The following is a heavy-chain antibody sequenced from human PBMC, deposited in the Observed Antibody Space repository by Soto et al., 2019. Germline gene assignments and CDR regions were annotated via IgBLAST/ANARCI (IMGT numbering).Heavy chain of an antibody. CDR2: IIPIFATA. CDR3: AKVVVAGTKRIYGMDV. J-gene: IGHJ6*02. Sequence: SVKVSCKASGGTFSSYAINWVRQAPGQGLEWMGGIIPIFATADYAQKFQGRVTVTADESTSTAYMELNSLRAEDTAVYYCAKVVVAGTKRIYGMDVWGQGTTVTVSS. V-gene: IGHV1-69*13. D-gene: IGHD6-19*01. CDR1: GGTFSSYA.